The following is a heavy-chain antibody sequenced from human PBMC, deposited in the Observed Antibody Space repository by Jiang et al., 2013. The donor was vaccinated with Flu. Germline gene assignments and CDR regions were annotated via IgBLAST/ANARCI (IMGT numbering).Heavy chain of an antibody. CDR2: IIPILGIA. CDR3: ARAAGYCSSTSCPYYYYYYGMDV. CDR1: GGTFSSYA. D-gene: IGHD2-2*01. V-gene: IGHV1-69*10. Sequence: SGAEVKKPGSSVKVSCKASGGTFSSYAISWVRQAPGQGLEWMGGIIPILGIANYAQKFQGRVTITADKSTSTAYMELSSLRSEDTAVYYCARAAGYCSSTSCPYYYYYYGMDVWGQGTTVTVSS. J-gene: IGHJ6*02.